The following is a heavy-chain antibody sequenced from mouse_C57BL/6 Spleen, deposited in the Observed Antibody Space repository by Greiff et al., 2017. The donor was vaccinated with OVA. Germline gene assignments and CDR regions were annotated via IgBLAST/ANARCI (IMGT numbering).Heavy chain of an antibody. CDR3: ARSRKGYFDV. CDR1: GYTFTDYY. CDR2: INPNNGGT. J-gene: IGHJ1*03. V-gene: IGHV1-26*01. Sequence: VQLKQSGPELVKPGASVKISCKASGYTFTDYYMNWVKQSHGKSLEWIGDINPNNGGTSYNQKFKGKATLTVDKSSSTAYMELRSLTSEDSAVYYCARSRKGYFDVWGTGTTVTVSS.